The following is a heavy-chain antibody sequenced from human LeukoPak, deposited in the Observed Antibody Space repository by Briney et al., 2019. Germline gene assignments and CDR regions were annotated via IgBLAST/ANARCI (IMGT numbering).Heavy chain of an antibody. J-gene: IGHJ6*03. Sequence: GGSLRLSCAASGFTFSSYRMNWVRQSPGKGLEWVSYISGVPISGTTSTISYADSVKGRFTISRDSDKNSVYLQMNNVRDEDTAVYYCANGNRCTSPNCLGYYYFYMDVWGKGTTVTVSS. CDR2: ISGVPISGTTSTI. CDR1: GFTFSSYR. D-gene: IGHD2-8*01. CDR3: ANGNRCTSPNCLGYYYFYMDV. V-gene: IGHV3-48*02.